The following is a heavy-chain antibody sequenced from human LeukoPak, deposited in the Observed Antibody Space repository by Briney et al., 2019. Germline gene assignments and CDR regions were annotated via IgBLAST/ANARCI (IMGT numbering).Heavy chain of an antibody. CDR2: IIPIFGTA. V-gene: IGHV1-69*05. Sequence: GAAVKVSCKASGGTFSSYALSWVRQAPGKGLEWMGGIIPIFGTANYAQKFQGRVTITTDESTSTAYMELSSLRSEDTAVYYCLCIAAAGRQNWFDPWGQGTLVTVSS. J-gene: IGHJ5*02. CDR1: GGTFSSYA. D-gene: IGHD6-13*01. CDR3: LCIAAAGRQNWFDP.